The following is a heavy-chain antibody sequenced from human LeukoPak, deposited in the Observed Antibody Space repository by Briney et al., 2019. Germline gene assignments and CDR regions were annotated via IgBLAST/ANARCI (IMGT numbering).Heavy chain of an antibody. CDR2: ISAYNGNT. J-gene: IGHJ3*02. V-gene: IGHV1-18*04. Sequence: ASVKVSCKTSGYSFTGYYVHWVRQAPGQGLEWMGWISAYNGNTNYAQKLQGRVTMTTDTSTSTAYMELRSLRSDDTAVYYCARYNSGSYLDAFDIWGQGTMVTVSS. CDR1: GYSFTGYY. CDR3: ARYNSGSYLDAFDI. D-gene: IGHD1-26*01.